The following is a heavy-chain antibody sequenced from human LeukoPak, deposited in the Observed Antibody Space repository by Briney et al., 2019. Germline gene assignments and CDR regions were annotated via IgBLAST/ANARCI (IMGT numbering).Heavy chain of an antibody. CDR1: GLTFSSYG. CDR2: ISYDGSNK. D-gene: IGHD6-19*01. J-gene: IGHJ4*02. Sequence: GGSRRLSGAASGLTFSSYGMHWVPQAPGKGLEGGAVISYDGSNKYYADSVKGRFTISRDNSKNTLYPQMNSLRAEDTAVYYCAKAIAVAGTSVDYWGQGTLVTVSS. V-gene: IGHV3-30*18. CDR3: AKAIAVAGTSVDY.